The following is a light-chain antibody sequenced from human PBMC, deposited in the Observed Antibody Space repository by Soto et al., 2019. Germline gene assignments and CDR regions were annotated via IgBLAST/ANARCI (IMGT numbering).Light chain of an antibody. J-gene: IGKJ3*01. CDR1: QSVSSSY. V-gene: IGKV3-20*01. CDR3: QQYGSSPLFT. Sequence: EIVLTQSPGTLSLSPGERATLCCRAIQSVSSSYLAWYQQKPGQAPRLLIYGASSRATGIPDRFSGSGSGTDFTLTISRLEPEDFAVYYCQQYGSSPLFTFGPGTKVDI. CDR2: GAS.